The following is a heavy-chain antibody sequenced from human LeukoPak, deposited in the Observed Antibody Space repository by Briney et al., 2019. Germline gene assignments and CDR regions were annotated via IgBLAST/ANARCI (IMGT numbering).Heavy chain of an antibody. CDR2: IYDSGST. D-gene: IGHD2-15*01. J-gene: IGHJ3*02. Sequence: PSETLSLTCTVSGASIRSGDYYWSWIRQPPGKGLEWIGYIYDSGSTYYNPSLKSRITISVDTSENRISLKLSSVTATDTAVYYCARDCSGGSCYGAFDIRGQGTMVTVSS. CDR1: GASIRSGDYY. CDR3: ARDCSGGSCYGAFDI. V-gene: IGHV4-30-4*01.